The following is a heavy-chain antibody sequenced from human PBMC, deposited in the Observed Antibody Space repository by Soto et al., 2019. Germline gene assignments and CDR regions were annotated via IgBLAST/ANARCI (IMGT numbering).Heavy chain of an antibody. Sequence: QVQLVQSGAEVKKPGASVKVSCKASGYTFTSYAMHWVRQAPGQRLEWMGWINAGNGNTKYSQKFQGRVTITRDTSASTAYMELSSLRSEDTAVYYCARDNEGTMIAEGLYFDYWGEGSLVTVS. J-gene: IGHJ4*02. V-gene: IGHV1-3*01. D-gene: IGHD3-22*01. CDR3: ARDNEGTMIAEGLYFDY. CDR2: INAGNGNT. CDR1: GYTFTSYA.